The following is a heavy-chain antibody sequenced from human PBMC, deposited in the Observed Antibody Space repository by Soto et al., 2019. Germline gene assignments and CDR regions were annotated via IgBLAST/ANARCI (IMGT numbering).Heavy chain of an antibody. CDR3: ARLPTFHCSSTSCLNYGMDV. D-gene: IGHD2-2*01. CDR2: INPNSGGT. Sequence: ASVKVSCKASGYTFTGYYMHWVRQAPGQGLEWMGWINPNSGGTNYAQKFQGWVTMTRDTSISTAYMELSRLRSDDTAVYYCARLPTFHCSSTSCLNYGMDVWGQGTTVTVSS. V-gene: IGHV1-2*04. CDR1: GYTFTGYY. J-gene: IGHJ6*02.